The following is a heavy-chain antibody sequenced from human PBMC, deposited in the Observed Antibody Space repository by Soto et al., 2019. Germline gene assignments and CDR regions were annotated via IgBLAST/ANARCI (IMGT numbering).Heavy chain of an antibody. Sequence: QVQLVQSGAEVKKIGASVKVSCKASGYTFTNFGISWVRQAPGQGLEWMGWISTYNGHTTSAQQLQGRLTMTTDTSTSTAAMELRSLRSDDAAVYFCARDWGQQWLAYGLDVWGQGTTVTVSS. D-gene: IGHD6-19*01. CDR1: GYTFTNFG. CDR2: ISTYNGHT. CDR3: ARDWGQQWLAYGLDV. V-gene: IGHV1-18*01. J-gene: IGHJ6*02.